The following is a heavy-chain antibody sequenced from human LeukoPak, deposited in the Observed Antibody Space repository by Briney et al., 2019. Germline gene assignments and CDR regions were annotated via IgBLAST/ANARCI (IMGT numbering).Heavy chain of an antibody. V-gene: IGHV3-21*01. CDR3: ARDKDRGWFDP. CDR1: GFTFSSYS. CDR2: ISSSSSYI. J-gene: IGHJ5*02. Sequence: GGSLRLSCAASGFTFSSYSMNWVRQAPGKGLEWVSYISSSSSYIYYADSVKGRFTISRDNAKDSLYLQMNSLRAEDTAVYYCARDKDRGWFDPWGQGTLVTVSS.